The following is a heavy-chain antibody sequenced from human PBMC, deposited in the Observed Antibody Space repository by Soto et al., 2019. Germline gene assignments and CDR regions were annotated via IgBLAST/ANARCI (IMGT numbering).Heavy chain of an antibody. CDR3: ARVGPYYYDSSGYGYFDY. J-gene: IGHJ4*02. V-gene: IGHV4-34*01. D-gene: IGHD3-22*01. CDR1: GGSFSGYY. CDR2: INHSGST. Sequence: SETLSLTCAVYGGSFSGYYWSWIRQPPGKGLEWIGEINHSGSTNYNPSLKSRVTISVDTSKNQFSLKLSSVTAADTAVYYCARVGPYYYDSSGYGYFDYWGKGTLVTVSS.